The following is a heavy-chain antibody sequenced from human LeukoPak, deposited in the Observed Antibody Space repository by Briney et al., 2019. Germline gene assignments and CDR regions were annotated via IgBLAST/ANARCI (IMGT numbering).Heavy chain of an antibody. Sequence: ASVKVSCKVSGYALTELSMHWVRQAPGKGLEWMGGFDPEDGETIYAQKFQGRVTMTEDTSTDTAYMELSSLRSEDTAVYYCATDSRDPRRVVGVYFDYWGQGTLVTVSS. CDR2: FDPEDGET. J-gene: IGHJ4*02. V-gene: IGHV1-24*01. CDR3: ATDSRDPRRVVGVYFDY. D-gene: IGHD3-22*01. CDR1: GYALTELS.